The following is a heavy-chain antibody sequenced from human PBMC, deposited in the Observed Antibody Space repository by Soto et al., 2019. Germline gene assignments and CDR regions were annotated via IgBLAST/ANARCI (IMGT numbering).Heavy chain of an antibody. CDR3: AKTHRGTTVVTRYWYFDL. CDR2: LSGGGGST. J-gene: IGHJ2*01. CDR1: GFTFGAFA. D-gene: IGHD4-17*01. V-gene: IGHV3-23*01. Sequence: PGGSLRLSCAASGFTFGAFAMAWVRQRPGNGLEWVSSLSGGGGSTYYNNSVRGRFTISRDNSNSTLFLQMNHLRAEDTAVYFSAKTHRGTTVVTRYWYFDLWGRGTLVTVSS.